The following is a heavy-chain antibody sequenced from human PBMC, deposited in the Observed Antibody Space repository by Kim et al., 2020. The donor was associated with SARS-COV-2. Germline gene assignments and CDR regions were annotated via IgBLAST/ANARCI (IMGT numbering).Heavy chain of an antibody. CDR2: VYYSGST. J-gene: IGHJ6*02. V-gene: IGHV4-39*07. CDR3: ARGMTNYGMDV. D-gene: IGHD3-10*01. CDR1: GGSISSTNYY. Sequence: SETLSLTCTVSGGSISSTNYYWGWIRQPPGKGLEWIGSVYYSGSTYYNPSLRSRVTISLDTSKNQFSLKLSSVTAADTAVYYCARGMTNYGMDVWGQGTTVTVSS.